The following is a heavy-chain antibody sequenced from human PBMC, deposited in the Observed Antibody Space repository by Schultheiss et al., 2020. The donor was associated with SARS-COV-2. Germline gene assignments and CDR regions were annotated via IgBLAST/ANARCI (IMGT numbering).Heavy chain of an antibody. J-gene: IGHJ4*02. V-gene: IGHV3-7*01. CDR1: GFIFSNYG. Sequence: GESLKISCAASGFIFSNYGIHWVRQAPGKGLEWVANIKQDGSEKYYVDSVKGRFTISRDNSKNTLYLQMNSLRAEDTAVYYCASAGYYYDSSGYSNFDYWGQGTLVTVSS. CDR2: IKQDGSEK. D-gene: IGHD3-22*01. CDR3: ASAGYYYDSSGYSNFDY.